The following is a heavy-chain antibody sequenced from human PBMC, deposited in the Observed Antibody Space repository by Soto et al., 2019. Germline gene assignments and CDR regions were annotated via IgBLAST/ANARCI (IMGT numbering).Heavy chain of an antibody. Sequence: PSETLSLTCTVSGASISSGGYYWSWIRQRPGTGLEWVGYIHYSGNTYYNPSLKSRLIISRDTSKNQFSLRLSSVTAADTAVYYCARVRITSLIVVVLDYWGQGTLVTVSS. CDR3: ARVRITSLIVVVLDY. CDR2: IHYSGNT. CDR1: GASISSGGYY. J-gene: IGHJ4*02. D-gene: IGHD3-22*01. V-gene: IGHV4-31*03.